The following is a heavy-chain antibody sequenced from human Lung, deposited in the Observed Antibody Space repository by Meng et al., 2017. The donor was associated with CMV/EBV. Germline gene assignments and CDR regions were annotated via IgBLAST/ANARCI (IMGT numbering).Heavy chain of an antibody. CDR2: FVNYVDT. D-gene: IGHD2-15*01. CDR3: ASGTPGRSYCDY. J-gene: IGHJ4*02. V-gene: IGHV1-18*01. Sequence: QVLLLPSGPGVKKPGASRGVSCKASGYTFGSYGICWVRQAPGQGLEWMGWFVNYVDTYPAPKFQGRVTMTTDTHTNTAFMELRSLTSDDTAVYYCASGTPGRSYCDYWGQGTLVTVSS. CDR1: GYTFGSYG.